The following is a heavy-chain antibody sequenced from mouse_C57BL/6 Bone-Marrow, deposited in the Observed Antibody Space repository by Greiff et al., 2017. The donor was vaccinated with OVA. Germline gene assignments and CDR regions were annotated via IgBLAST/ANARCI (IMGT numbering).Heavy chain of an antibody. D-gene: IGHD1-1*01. CDR1: GFTFSGYA. Sequence: DVMLVESGGGLVKPGGSLKLSCAASGFTFSGYAMSWVRQTPEKRLEWVATISDGGSYTYLPDNVKGRFTISRDNAKNNLYLQMSHLKSEDTAMYYCARGGITGPHYWGQGTTLTVSS. CDR2: ISDGGSYT. J-gene: IGHJ2*01. CDR3: ARGGITGPHY. V-gene: IGHV5-4*03.